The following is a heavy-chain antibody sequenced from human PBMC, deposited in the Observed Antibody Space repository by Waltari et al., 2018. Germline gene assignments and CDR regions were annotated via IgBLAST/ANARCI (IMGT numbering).Heavy chain of an antibody. J-gene: IGHJ4*02. CDR2: VDPEDGET. D-gene: IGHD2-2*01. CDR1: GYTFTDYY. Sequence: EVQLVQSGAEVKKPGATVKIPCKASGYTFTDYYMHWVQQAPGKGLEWMGRVDPEDGETIYAEKFQGRVTITADTSTDTAYMELSSLRSEDTAVYYCATWGLYCSSTSCYDWGQGTLVTVSS. CDR3: ATWGLYCSSTSCYD. V-gene: IGHV1-69-2*01.